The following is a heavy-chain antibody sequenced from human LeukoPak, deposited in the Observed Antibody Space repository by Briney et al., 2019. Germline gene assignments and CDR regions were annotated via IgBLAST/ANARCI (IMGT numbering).Heavy chain of an antibody. J-gene: IGHJ6*03. CDR1: GGSISSSGYY. CDR2: IYYSGTT. Sequence: PSETLSLTCSVSGGSISSSGYYWNWIRQPPGKGLEWVGSIYYSGTTYYNSSLKRRVTISEDTSKNRFSLMLNSVTAADTAVYYCARQVSDYFYYYIDVWGEGTTVIVSS. CDR3: ARQVSDYFYYYIDV. V-gene: IGHV4-39*01.